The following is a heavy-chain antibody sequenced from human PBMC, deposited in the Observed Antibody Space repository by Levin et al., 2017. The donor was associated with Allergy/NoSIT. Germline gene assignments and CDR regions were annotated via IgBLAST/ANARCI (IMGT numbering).Heavy chain of an antibody. CDR2: ISAYSGNT. Sequence: ASVKVSCKASGYTFTTYGISWVRQAPGQGLEWMGWISAYSGNTNYAQKLQGRVTMTTDTSTKTAYMELRSLRSDDTAVYYCARDTGPAGSENWFDPWGQGTLVTVSS. CDR1: GYTFTTYG. CDR3: ARDTGPAGSENWFDP. D-gene: IGHD3-10*01. V-gene: IGHV1-18*01. J-gene: IGHJ5*02.